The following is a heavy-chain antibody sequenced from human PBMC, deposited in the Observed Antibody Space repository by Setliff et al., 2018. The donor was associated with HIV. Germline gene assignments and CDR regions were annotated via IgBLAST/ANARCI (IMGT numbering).Heavy chain of an antibody. D-gene: IGHD1-26*01. CDR3: ARGSGSY. J-gene: IGHJ4*02. V-gene: IGHV3-7*01. CDR1: GYSFTSYW. Sequence: GESLKISCKGSGYSFTSYWMSWVRQAPGKGLEWVANIDQDESEKYYVDSVKGRFTTSRDNAKKSLYLQMNSLRPEDTAVYYCARGSGSYWGQGTLVTVSS. CDR2: IDQDESEK.